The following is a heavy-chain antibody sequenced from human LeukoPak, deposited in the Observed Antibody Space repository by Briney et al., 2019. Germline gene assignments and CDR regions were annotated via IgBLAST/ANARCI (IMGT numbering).Heavy chain of an antibody. D-gene: IGHD6-19*01. J-gene: IGHJ4*02. Sequence: ASVKVSCKASGYIFTGYYMNWVRQAPGQGLEWMGWINPNSGGTNYAQKFQGSVTMTRDTSVSTAYMELSRLTSDDTAVYYCARVPYSSGWYVIDYWGQGTLVTVSS. CDR3: ARVPYSSGWYVIDY. CDR2: INPNSGGT. CDR1: GYIFTGYY. V-gene: IGHV1-2*02.